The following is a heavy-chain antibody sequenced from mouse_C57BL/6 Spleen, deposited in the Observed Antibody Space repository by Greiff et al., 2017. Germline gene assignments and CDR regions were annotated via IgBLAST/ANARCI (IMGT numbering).Heavy chain of an antibody. CDR2: IDPSVSYT. Sequence: QVQLQQSGAGLVRPGTSVKLSCTASGYTFTSYWMPWVQQRPGQGLEWIGEIDPSVSYTNYNQKFKGKSTLTVDTSSSTAYMQLSSLTSEDSAVYDCARPVRRGGFAYWGQGTLVTVSA. CDR3: ARPVRRGGFAY. CDR1: GYTFTSYW. D-gene: IGHD1-1*01. J-gene: IGHJ3*01. V-gene: IGHV1-59*01.